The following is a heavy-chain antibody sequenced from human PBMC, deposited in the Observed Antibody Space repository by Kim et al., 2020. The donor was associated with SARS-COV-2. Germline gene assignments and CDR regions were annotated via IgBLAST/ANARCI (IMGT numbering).Heavy chain of an antibody. CDR1: GFTFSSYG. Sequence: GGSLRLSCAASGFTFSSYGMHWVRQAPGKGLEWVAVISYDGSNKYYADSVKGRFTISRDNSKNTLYLQMNSLRAEDTAVYYCAKDWLGFWSGYYSYYGMDVWGQGTTVTVSS. CDR2: ISYDGSNK. V-gene: IGHV3-30*18. D-gene: IGHD3-3*01. J-gene: IGHJ6*02. CDR3: AKDWLGFWSGYYSYYGMDV.